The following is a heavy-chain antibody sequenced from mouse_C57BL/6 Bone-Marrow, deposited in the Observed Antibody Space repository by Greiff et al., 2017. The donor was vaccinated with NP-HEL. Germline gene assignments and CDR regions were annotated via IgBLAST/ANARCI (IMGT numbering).Heavy chain of an antibody. CDR3: ARTPYYDYDRAMDY. J-gene: IGHJ4*01. D-gene: IGHD2-4*01. Sequence: VQLQQSGPELVKPGASVKISCKASGYTFTDYYMNWVKLSHGPSLEWIGDIIPNNGGTSNNQKFKGKATLTVDKSSGTADMELRSLTSEDSSVYYCARTPYYDYDRAMDYWGQGTSVTVSS. CDR2: IIPNNGGT. V-gene: IGHV1-26*01. CDR1: GYTFTDYY.